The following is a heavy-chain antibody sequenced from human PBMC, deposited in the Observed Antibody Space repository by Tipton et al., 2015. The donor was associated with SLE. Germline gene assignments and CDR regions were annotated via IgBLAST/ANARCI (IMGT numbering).Heavy chain of an antibody. CDR2: IYYTGNT. V-gene: IGHV4-39*07. CDR3: ASEYSSAVGMDV. J-gene: IGHJ6*02. CDR1: GGSISSSSYY. D-gene: IGHD6-6*01. Sequence: TLSLNCTVSGGSISSSSYYWGWIRQPPGKGLEWIGSIYYTGNTFYNPSLKSRVGLSIDTSKSHFSLEMKSVTAADTAVYYCASEYSSAVGMDVWGQGTTVIVSS.